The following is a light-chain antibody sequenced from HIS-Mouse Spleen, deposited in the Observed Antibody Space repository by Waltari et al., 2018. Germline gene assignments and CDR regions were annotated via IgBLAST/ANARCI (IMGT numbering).Light chain of an antibody. CDR2: EGS. V-gene: IGLV2-23*01. CDR3: CSYAGSSTVV. J-gene: IGLJ2*01. Sequence: QSALTQPASVSGSPGQSITISCTGTRSDVGRYNLFSWYQQHPGKAPKLMIYEGSKRPSGVSNRFSGSKSGNTASLTISGLQAEDEADYYCCSYAGSSTVVFGGGTKLTVL. CDR1: RSDVGRYNL.